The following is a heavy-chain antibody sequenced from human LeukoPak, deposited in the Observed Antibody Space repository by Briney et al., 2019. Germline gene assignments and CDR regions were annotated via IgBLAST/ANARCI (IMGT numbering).Heavy chain of an antibody. CDR1: GFTFSDYY. J-gene: IGHJ5*02. V-gene: IGHV3-11*01. D-gene: IGHD3-3*01. CDR3: ARNRHYDFWSGPGFDP. CDR2: ISSSGSTI. Sequence: GGSLRLSCAASGFTFSDYYMSWVRQAPGKGLEWVSYISSSGSTIYYADSVKGRFTISRDNAKNSLYLQMNSLRAEDTAVYYRARNRHYDFWSGPGFDPWGQGTLVTVSS.